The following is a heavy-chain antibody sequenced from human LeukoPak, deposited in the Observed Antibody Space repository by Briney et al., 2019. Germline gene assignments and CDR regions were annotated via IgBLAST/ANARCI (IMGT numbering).Heavy chain of an antibody. V-gene: IGHV2-5*02. CDR3: AHSQTVKRITIFGVADDAFDI. CDR1: GFSLSTSEVG. D-gene: IGHD3-3*01. Sequence: SGPTLVKPTQTLTLTCTFSGFSLSTSEVGVGWIRQSPGKALEWLALIYWDDDKRYSPSLKSRLTVTKDTSKNQVVLTMTNMDPVDTATYYCAHSQTVKRITIFGVADDAFDIWGQGTMVTVSS. J-gene: IGHJ3*02. CDR2: IYWDDDK.